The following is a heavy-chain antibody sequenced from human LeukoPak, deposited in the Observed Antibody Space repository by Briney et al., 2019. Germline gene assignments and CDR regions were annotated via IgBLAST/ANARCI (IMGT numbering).Heavy chain of an antibody. D-gene: IGHD2-15*01. J-gene: IGHJ5*02. CDR2: INAGNGNT. Sequence: ASVKVSCKASGYTFTSYAMHWVRQAPGQRLEWMGWINAGNGNTKYSQKFQGRVTITRDTSASTAYMELSSLRSEDTAVYYCARVGYCSGGSCPTIWFDPWGQGTLVTVSS. V-gene: IGHV1-3*01. CDR3: ARVGYCSGGSCPTIWFDP. CDR1: GYTFTSYA.